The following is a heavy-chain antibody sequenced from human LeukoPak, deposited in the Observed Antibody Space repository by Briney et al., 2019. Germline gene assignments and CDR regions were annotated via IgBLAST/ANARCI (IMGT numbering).Heavy chain of an antibody. V-gene: IGHV1-2*02. CDR3: ARSYGSGSSYFDY. D-gene: IGHD3-10*01. CDR2: INPNSGGT. Sequence: ASVKVSCKASGYTFTGYYMHWVRQAPGQGLEWMGWINPNSGGTNYAQKFQGRVTMTRDTSISTAYMALSRLRSDDTAVYYCARSYGSGSSYFDYWGQGTLVTVSS. CDR1: GYTFTGYY. J-gene: IGHJ4*02.